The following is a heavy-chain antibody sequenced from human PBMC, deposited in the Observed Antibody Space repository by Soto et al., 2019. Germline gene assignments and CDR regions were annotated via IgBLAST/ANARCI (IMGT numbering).Heavy chain of an antibody. V-gene: IGHV3-13*01. CDR2: IGTNGDT. CDR3: AASRAYFFYTDV. Sequence: PGGSLRLSCAASGFTFSGYDMHWVRQVTGKGLEWVSTIGTNGDTYYPGSVKGRFTISRENAKNSLYLQMNSLRAGDTAVYYCAASRAYFFYTDVWGKGTTVTVSS. CDR1: GFTFSGYD. J-gene: IGHJ6*03.